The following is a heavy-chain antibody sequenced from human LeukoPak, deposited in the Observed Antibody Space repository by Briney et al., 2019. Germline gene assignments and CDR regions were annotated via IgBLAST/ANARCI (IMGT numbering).Heavy chain of an antibody. CDR1: GFTFSSYA. V-gene: IGHV3-64*01. Sequence: PGGSLRLSCAASGFTFSSYAMHWVRQAPGKGLEYVSAISSNGGSTYYATSVKGRFTISRDNSKNTLYLQMGSLRAEDMAVYYCARRTVTTYGMDVWGQGTTVTVSS. CDR3: ARRTVTTYGMDV. CDR2: ISSNGGST. D-gene: IGHD4-11*01. J-gene: IGHJ6*02.